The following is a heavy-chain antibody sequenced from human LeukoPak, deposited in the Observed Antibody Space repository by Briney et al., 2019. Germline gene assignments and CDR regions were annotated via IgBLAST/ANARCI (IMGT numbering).Heavy chain of an antibody. CDR3: ARESHHCSSTSCYRTYYGMDV. J-gene: IGHJ6*02. CDR1: GYTFTGYY. CDR2: INPNSGGT. D-gene: IGHD2-2*02. Sequence: ASVKVSCKASGYTFTGYYMHWVRQAPGQGLEWMGWINPNSGGTNYAQKFQGRVIMTRDTSISTAYMELSRLRSDDTAVYYCARESHHCSSTSCYRTYYGMDVWGQGTTVTVSS. V-gene: IGHV1-2*02.